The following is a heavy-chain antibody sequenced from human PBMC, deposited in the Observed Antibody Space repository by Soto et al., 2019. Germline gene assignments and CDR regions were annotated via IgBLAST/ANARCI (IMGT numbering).Heavy chain of an antibody. CDR2: INHSGST. CDR3: GIAAAGIDYYMDV. CDR1: GGSFSGYY. J-gene: IGHJ6*03. D-gene: IGHD6-13*01. Sequence: SETLSLTCAVYGGSFSGYYWSWIRQPPGKGLEWIGEINHSGSTNYNPSLKSRVTISVDTSKNQFSLKLSSVTAADTAVYYCGIAAAGIDYYMDVWGKGTKVTVSS. V-gene: IGHV4-34*01.